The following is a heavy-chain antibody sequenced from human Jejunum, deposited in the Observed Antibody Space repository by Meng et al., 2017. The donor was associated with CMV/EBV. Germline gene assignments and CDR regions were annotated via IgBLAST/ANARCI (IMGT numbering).Heavy chain of an antibody. D-gene: IGHD3-3*01. J-gene: IGHJ4*02. V-gene: IGHV3-7*01. CDR1: LSNSW. Sequence: LSNSWMSWVRQAPGKGLEWVASIKKDGSEKNYVDSVKGRFTVSRDNAKNSLYLQMNSLSAEDTAVYFCARQNYHYWSDYSVFLDLWGQGALVTVSS. CDR2: IKKDGSEK. CDR3: ARQNYHYWSDYSVFLDL.